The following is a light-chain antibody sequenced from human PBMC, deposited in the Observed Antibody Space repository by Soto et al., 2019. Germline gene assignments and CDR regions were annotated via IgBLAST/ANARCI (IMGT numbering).Light chain of an antibody. Sequence: EIVLTQSPATLSLSPGDRATLSCRASQSISTFLAWYQQKPGQAPRLLIYDASNRHTGIPSRFSGSGSGTDFTLTITSLQPEDFAVYYCQQRANRPPLTFGGGTKVEIK. CDR1: QSISTF. CDR2: DAS. J-gene: IGKJ4*01. CDR3: QQRANRPPLT. V-gene: IGKV3-11*01.